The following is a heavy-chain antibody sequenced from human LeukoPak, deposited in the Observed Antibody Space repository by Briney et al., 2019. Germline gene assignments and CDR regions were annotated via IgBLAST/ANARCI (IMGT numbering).Heavy chain of an antibody. D-gene: IGHD6-13*01. CDR2: ISGSGGST. V-gene: IGHV3-23*01. J-gene: IGHJ4*02. CDR1: QFTFSIYA. CDR3: AKEGPHIAAAGGDY. Sequence: GGSLRLSCAASQFTFSIYAMHWVRQAPGKGLEWVSAISGSGGSTYYADSVKGRFTISRDNSKNTLYLQMNSLRAEDTAVYYCAKEGPHIAAAGGDYWGQGTLVTVSS.